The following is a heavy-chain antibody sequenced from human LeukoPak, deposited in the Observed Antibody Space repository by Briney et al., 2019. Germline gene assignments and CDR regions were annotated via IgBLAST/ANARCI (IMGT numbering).Heavy chain of an antibody. V-gene: IGHV3-33*01. Sequence: GGSLRLSCAASGLTFSAYGMHWVRQALGKGLEWVAVIWSDGTNKYYAESVRGRFTISRDNSKNTLYLQMNTLIIEDTAVYYCASAAGAFDNWGQGTMITVSS. D-gene: IGHD6-13*01. CDR1: GLTFSAYG. J-gene: IGHJ3*02. CDR2: IWSDGTNK. CDR3: ASAAGAFDN.